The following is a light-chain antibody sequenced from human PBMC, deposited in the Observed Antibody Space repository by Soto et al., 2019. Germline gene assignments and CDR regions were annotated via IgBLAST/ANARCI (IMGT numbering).Light chain of an antibody. V-gene: IGKV3-20*01. CDR2: GGS. Sequence: EVVLTQSPGALSLSPGEGVTLSCRASQNIRGNELAWYRQKRGQAPRLLIYGGSSRAEGIPDRFSGRGTGTNSTLTISRLGPESSAVYYCREYGTSTPCAFGQWAKLEIK. J-gene: IGKJ1*01. CDR3: REYGTSTPCA. CDR1: QNIRGNE.